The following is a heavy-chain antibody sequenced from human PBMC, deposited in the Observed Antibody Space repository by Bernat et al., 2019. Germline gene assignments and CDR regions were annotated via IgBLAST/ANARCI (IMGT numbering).Heavy chain of an antibody. V-gene: IGHV3-73*02. J-gene: IGHJ4*02. CDR3: LGETTVGDF. D-gene: IGHD4-17*01. CDR1: GFTFSGSA. CDR2: SRSKPNNSAT. Sequence: EVQLVESGGGLVQPGGSLKLSCAASGFTFSGSAMHWVRQASGKGLEWVGRSRSKPNNSATAYSAPVKGKFTISSDDSKNTAYLQMNGLKTEDTAVYDCLGETTVGDFWGQGTLVTVAS.